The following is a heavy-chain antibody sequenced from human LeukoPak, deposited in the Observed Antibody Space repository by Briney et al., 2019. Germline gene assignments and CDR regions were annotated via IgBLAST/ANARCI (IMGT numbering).Heavy chain of an antibody. J-gene: IGHJ4*02. CDR2: INHSGST. CDR1: GGSFSGYY. CDR3: ARGRGGPRQRLDY. Sequence: SETLSLTCAVYGGSFSGYYWSWIRQPPGKGLEWIGEINHSGSTNYNPSLKSRVTISVDTSKNQFSLKLSSVTAADTAVYYCARGRGGPRQRLDYWGQGTLVTVSS. D-gene: IGHD3-10*01. V-gene: IGHV4-34*01.